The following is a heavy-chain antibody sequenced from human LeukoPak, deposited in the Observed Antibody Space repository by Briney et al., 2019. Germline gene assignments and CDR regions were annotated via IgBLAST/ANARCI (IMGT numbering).Heavy chain of an antibody. CDR3: ARENSVSSGWYDAFDI. CDR1: VYTFTSYA. J-gene: IGHJ3*02. V-gene: IGHV7-4-1*02. CDR2: INTNTGNP. Sequence: ASVKVSRKGCVYTFTSYAMHWVRQPPAQGLEWMGWINTNTGNPTYAQGFTGRFVFSLDTSVSTAYLQISSLEAEDTAVYYCARENSVSSGWYDAFDIWGQGTMVTVSS. D-gene: IGHD6-19*01.